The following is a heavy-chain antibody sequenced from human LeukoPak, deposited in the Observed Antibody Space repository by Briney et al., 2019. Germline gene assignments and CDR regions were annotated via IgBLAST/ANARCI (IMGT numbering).Heavy chain of an antibody. CDR2: INHSGST. CDR1: GGSFSGYY. CDR3: ARGETYYYDSSGRTDNWFDP. V-gene: IGHV4-34*01. Sequence: SETLSLTCAVYGGSFSGYYWSWIRQPPGKGLEWIGEINHSGSTNYNPSLKSRVTISVDTSKNQFSLKLSSVTAADTAVYYCARGETYYYDSSGRTDNWFDPWGQGTLVTVSS. D-gene: IGHD3-22*01. J-gene: IGHJ5*02.